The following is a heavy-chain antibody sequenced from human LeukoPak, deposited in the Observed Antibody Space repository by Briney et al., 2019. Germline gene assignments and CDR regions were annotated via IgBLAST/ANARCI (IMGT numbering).Heavy chain of an antibody. Sequence: SETLSLTCAVYGGSFSGYYWSWIRQPPGKGLEWIAEINHSGSTNYNPSLKSRVSISVATSKNQLSLKLSSVTAADTAVYYCARVQPLLWFGELSYWFDPWGKGTLVSVSS. J-gene: IGHJ5*02. CDR2: INHSGST. CDR3: ARVQPLLWFGELSYWFDP. D-gene: IGHD3-10*01. V-gene: IGHV4-34*01. CDR1: GGSFSGYY.